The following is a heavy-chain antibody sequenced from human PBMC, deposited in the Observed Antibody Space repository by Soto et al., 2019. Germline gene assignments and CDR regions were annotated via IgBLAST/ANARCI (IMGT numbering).Heavy chain of an antibody. CDR3: ASNVKTMIVGSMDV. CDR1: GFTFSSYS. J-gene: IGHJ6*02. CDR2: ISSSSGTI. D-gene: IGHD3-22*01. Sequence: EVQLVESGGGLVQPGGSLRLSCAASGFTFSSYSMNWVRQAPGKGLEWVSYISSSSGTIYYADSVKGRFTISRDNAKNSLDLQMNSLRAEDTAVYYCASNVKTMIVGSMDVWGQGTTVTVSS. V-gene: IGHV3-48*01.